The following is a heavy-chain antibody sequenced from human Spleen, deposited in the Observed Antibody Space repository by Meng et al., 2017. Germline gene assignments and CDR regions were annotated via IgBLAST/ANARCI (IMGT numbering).Heavy chain of an antibody. J-gene: IGHJ4*02. CDR2: INTYNGKT. Sequence: ASVKVSCKPSGYPFTAYYIHWVRQAPGQGLEWLGWINTYNGKTDYAQKFQGRITMTTDTFTSTAYMELRNLRSDDTAVYYCATRGNPYLNCWGQGTLVTSPQ. CDR1: GYPFTAYY. CDR3: ATRGNPYLNC. V-gene: IGHV1-18*04.